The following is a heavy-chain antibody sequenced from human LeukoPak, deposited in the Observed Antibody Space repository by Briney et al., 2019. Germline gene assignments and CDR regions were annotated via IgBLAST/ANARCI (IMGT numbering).Heavy chain of an antibody. Sequence: KPSETLSLTCTVSGGSISSSSYYWGWIRQPPGKGLEWIGSIYYSGSTYYNPSLKSRVTISVDTSKNQFSLKLSSVTAADTAVYYCARLYGSGNNYYYYYMDVWGKGTTVTISS. J-gene: IGHJ6*03. CDR1: GGSISSSSYY. CDR2: IYYSGST. D-gene: IGHD3-10*01. V-gene: IGHV4-39*01. CDR3: ARLYGSGNNYYYYYMDV.